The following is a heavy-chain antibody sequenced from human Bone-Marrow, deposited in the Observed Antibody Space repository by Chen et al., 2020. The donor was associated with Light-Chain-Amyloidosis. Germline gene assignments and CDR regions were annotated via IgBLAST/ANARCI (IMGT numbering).Heavy chain of an antibody. Sequence: EVQIWESGGDLVQPGGSLRLSCEASGFTFRSYPMSWVRQASGKGLEWVSSISSTGSAAYYADTVKGRFTISRDNSKNTVHLQMDNLRAEDTAMYYCAKVLSAFDGSYNFDHWGRGNLVTVSS. CDR1: GFTFRSYP. J-gene: IGHJ4*02. CDR3: AKVLSAFDGSYNFDH. V-gene: IGHV3-23*01. CDR2: ISSTGSAA. D-gene: IGHD3-10*01.